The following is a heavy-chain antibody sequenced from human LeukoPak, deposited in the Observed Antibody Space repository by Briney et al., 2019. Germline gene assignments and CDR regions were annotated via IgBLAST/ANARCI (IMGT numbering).Heavy chain of an antibody. CDR3: AKDTWDEPNFSDY. Sequence: GGSLRLSCAASGFTFRSYGMHWVRQAPSKGLEWVAFIRYDGSNKYYADSVKGRFTISRDNSKNTLYLQMNSLRAEDTAVYYCAKDTWDEPNFSDYWGQGTLVTVSS. D-gene: IGHD1-26*01. CDR1: GFTFRSYG. CDR2: IRYDGSNK. J-gene: IGHJ4*02. V-gene: IGHV3-30*02.